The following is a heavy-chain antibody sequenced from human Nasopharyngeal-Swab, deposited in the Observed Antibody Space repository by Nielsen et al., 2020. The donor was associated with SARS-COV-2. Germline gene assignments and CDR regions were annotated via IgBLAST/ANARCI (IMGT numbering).Heavy chain of an antibody. Sequence: GESLKISCRASGYSFTNYWIGWVRQKPDKGLEWMAIIYPADSETRYNPSFQGQVTISADNLISTTYLQWNSLAASDTAMYYCARVDSSGSTSNWFDPWGQGTLVTVSS. J-gene: IGHJ5*02. CDR3: ARVDSSGSTSNWFDP. D-gene: IGHD3-10*01. CDR1: GYSFTNYW. CDR2: IYPADSET. V-gene: IGHV5-51*04.